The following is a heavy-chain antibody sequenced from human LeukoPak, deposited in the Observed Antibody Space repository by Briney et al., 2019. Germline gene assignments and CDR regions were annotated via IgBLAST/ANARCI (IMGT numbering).Heavy chain of an antibody. Sequence: PGGSLRLSCAASGFTFDDYGMSWVRQAPGKGLEWVSGINWNGGSTGYADSVKGRFTISRDNAKNSLYLQMNSLRAEDTAVYYCAKDLTAAADYWGQGTLVTVSS. J-gene: IGHJ4*02. CDR3: AKDLTAAADY. D-gene: IGHD2-2*01. CDR1: GFTFDDYG. CDR2: INWNGGST. V-gene: IGHV3-20*04.